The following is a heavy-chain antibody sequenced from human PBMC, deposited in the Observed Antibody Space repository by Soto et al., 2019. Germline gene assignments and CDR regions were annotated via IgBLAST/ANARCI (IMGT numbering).Heavy chain of an antibody. J-gene: IGHJ4*02. D-gene: IGHD2-21*01. Sequence: QVQLQESGPGLVKPSQTLSLTCTVSGGSISDGAYYWSWIRQPPGKGLEWIGHIYDSGNTYNNPSLKSRLTISVDTSKNHFSLYLNSVTAADTAVYYCASRLSGDKVDQWGQGTLLTVSS. V-gene: IGHV4-30-4*01. CDR1: GGSISDGAYY. CDR3: ASRLSGDKVDQ. CDR2: IYDSGNT.